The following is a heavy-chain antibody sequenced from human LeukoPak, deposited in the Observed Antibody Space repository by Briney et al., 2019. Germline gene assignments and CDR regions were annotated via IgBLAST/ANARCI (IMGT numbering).Heavy chain of an antibody. CDR2: ISYDGSNK. Sequence: PGGSLRLSCAASGFTLSSYAMHWVRQAPGKGLEWVAVISYDGSNKYYADSVKGRFTISRDNSKNTLYLQMNSLRAEDTAVYYCARASATIYFDYWGQGTLVTVSS. V-gene: IGHV3-30-3*01. J-gene: IGHJ4*02. D-gene: IGHD3-3*01. CDR3: ARASATIYFDY. CDR1: GFTLSSYA.